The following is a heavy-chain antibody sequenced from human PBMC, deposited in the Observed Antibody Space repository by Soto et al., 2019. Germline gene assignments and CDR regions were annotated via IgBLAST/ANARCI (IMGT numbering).Heavy chain of an antibody. J-gene: IGHJ4*02. CDR3: AKALGGYYDSSGYYVHHYFDY. Sequence: GGSLRLSCAASGFTFSSYAMSWVRQAPGKGLEWVSAISGSGGSTYYADSVKGRFTISRDNSKNTLYLQMNSLRAEDTAVYYCAKALGGYYDSSGYYVHHYFDYWGQGTLVTVSS. CDR2: ISGSGGST. CDR1: GFTFSSYA. V-gene: IGHV3-23*01. D-gene: IGHD3-22*01.